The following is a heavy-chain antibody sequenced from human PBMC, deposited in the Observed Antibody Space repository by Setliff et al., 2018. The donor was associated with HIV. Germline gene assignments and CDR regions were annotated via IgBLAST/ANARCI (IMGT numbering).Heavy chain of an antibody. CDR3: TRRLALLRYFGGDYYYYMDV. D-gene: IGHD3-9*01. J-gene: IGHJ6*03. CDR1: GFDFGDYA. CDR2: IRSKAYGGTT. V-gene: IGHV3-49*04. Sequence: GGSLRLSCAGVGFDFGDYAVTWVRQAPGKGLEWIGFIRSKAYGGTTEYAASVKGRFTVSRDDSKSIAYLQMTSLRTEDTAVYYCTRRLALLRYFGGDYYYYMDVWGKGTTVTVSS.